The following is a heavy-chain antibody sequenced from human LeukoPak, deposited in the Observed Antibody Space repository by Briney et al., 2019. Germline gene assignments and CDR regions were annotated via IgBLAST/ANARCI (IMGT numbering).Heavy chain of an antibody. V-gene: IGHV4-38-2*02. CDR1: GYSISSGYY. CDR2: IYHSGST. CDR3: ARDGVRYYFDY. D-gene: IGHD3-16*01. Sequence: SETLSLTCTVSGYSISSGYYWGWIRQPPGQGLEWIGSIYHSGSTYYNPSLKSRVTISVDTSKNQFSLKLSSVTAADTAVYYCARDGVRYYFDYWGQGTLVTVSS. J-gene: IGHJ4*02.